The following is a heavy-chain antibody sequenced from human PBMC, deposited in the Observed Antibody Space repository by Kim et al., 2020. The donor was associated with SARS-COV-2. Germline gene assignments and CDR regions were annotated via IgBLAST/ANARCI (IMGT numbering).Heavy chain of an antibody. CDR1: GFTLSSYS. CDR2: ISSSGSYI. J-gene: IGHJ4*02. D-gene: IGHD6-19*01. V-gene: IGHV3-21*01. Sequence: GGSLRLSCAASGFTLSSYSMNWVRQAPGKGLEWVSSISSSGSYIYYADSMKGRFTISRDNARASLDLQMNSLRAGDTAVYYCARVLNSGWSYFDYWGQGTLVTVAS. CDR3: ARVLNSGWSYFDY.